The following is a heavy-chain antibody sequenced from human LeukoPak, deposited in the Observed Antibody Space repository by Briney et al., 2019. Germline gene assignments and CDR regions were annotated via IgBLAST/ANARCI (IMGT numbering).Heavy chain of an antibody. J-gene: IGHJ5*02. V-gene: IGHV3-33*06. CDR3: AKATRNPLVVPGAPFDP. D-gene: IGHD2-2*01. Sequence: PGRSLRLSCAASGFTFSSCGMHWVRQAPGKGLEWVAVIWYDGSNKYYADSVKGRFTISRDNSKNTLYLQMNSLRAEDTAVYYCAKATRNPLVVPGAPFDPWGQGTLVTVSS. CDR2: IWYDGSNK. CDR1: GFTFSSCG.